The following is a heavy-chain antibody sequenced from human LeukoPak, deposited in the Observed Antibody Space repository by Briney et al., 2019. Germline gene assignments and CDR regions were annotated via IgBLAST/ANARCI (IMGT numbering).Heavy chain of an antibody. J-gene: IGHJ5*01. CDR1: GFTFSSYA. D-gene: IGHD6-19*01. V-gene: IGHV3-23*01. CDR3: AKVGAPSGWDNWFDS. CDR2: ISGSGGST. Sequence: GGSLRLSCAASGFTFSSYAVSWVRQAPGKGLEWVSAISGSGGSTYYEDSVKGRFTISRDNSKNTLHLQMNSLRAEDTAVYYCAKVGAPSGWDNWFDSCGQGTLVTVSS.